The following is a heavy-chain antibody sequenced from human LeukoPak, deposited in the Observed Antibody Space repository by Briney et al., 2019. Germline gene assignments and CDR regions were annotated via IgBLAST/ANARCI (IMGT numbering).Heavy chain of an antibody. CDR1: GFTFSSYG. D-gene: IGHD1-26*01. Sequence: GGSLRLSCAASGFTFSSYGMHWVRQAPGKGLEWVAFIRYDGSNKYYADSVKGRFTISRDNSKNTLYLQMNSLRAEDTAVYYCAKDWGGGSGRGAFDIWGQGTMVTVSS. CDR2: IRYDGSNK. CDR3: AKDWGGGSGRGAFDI. V-gene: IGHV3-30*02. J-gene: IGHJ3*02.